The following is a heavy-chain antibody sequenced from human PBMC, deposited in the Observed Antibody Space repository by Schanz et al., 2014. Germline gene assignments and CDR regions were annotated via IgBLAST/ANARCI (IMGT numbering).Heavy chain of an antibody. V-gene: IGHV3-33*01. J-gene: IGHJ4*02. CDR2: IWYDGNNK. CDR3: ARDSGSHYLVDY. Sequence: QAQLVESGGGVVQPGRSLRLSCVASGFTFISYDIHWVRQAPGKGLEWVAIIWYDGNNKKYADSVKGRFTISRDNAKNSLFLQMNSLRADDTAVYYCARDSGSHYLVDYWGQGTLVTVSS. CDR1: GFTFISYD. D-gene: IGHD1-26*01.